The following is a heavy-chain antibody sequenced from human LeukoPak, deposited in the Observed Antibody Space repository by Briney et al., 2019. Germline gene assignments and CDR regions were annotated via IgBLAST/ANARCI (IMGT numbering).Heavy chain of an antibody. J-gene: IGHJ4*02. V-gene: IGHV3-30-3*01. D-gene: IGHD5-18*01. CDR3: ARDRLWLSVYYFDY. CDR2: ISYDGSNK. Sequence: PGGSLRLSCAASGFTFSSYAMHWARQAPGKGLEWVAVISYDGSNKYYADSVKGRFTISRDNSKNTLYLQMNSLRAEDTAVYYCARDRLWLSVYYFDYWGQGTLVTVSS. CDR1: GFTFSSYA.